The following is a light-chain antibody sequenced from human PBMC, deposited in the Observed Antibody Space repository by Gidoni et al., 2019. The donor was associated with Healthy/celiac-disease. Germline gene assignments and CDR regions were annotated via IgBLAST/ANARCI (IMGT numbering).Light chain of an antibody. J-gene: IGLJ2*01. CDR3: QAWDSSTVV. V-gene: IGLV3-1*01. CDR1: KLGDKY. Sequence: SYELTQPPSVSVSPGQTASITCSGYKLGDKYACWYQQKPGHSPVLVIYHESKRPSGIPERFSGSNSGNTGTLTISWTQAMDESDYYCQAWDSSTVVFGGGTKLTVL. CDR2: HES.